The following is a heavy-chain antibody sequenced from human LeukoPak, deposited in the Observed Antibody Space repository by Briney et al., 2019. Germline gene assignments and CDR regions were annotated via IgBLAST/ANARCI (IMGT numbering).Heavy chain of an antibody. D-gene: IGHD3-22*01. V-gene: IGHV3-7*03. CDR1: GFTFSSYW. Sequence: GGSLRLSCEASGFTFSSYWMSWVRQAPGKGLEWVANIKTDGSEKYYVDSVKGRFTISRDNSKNTLYLQMNSLRAEDTAVYYCAKGGTMIVVVTTSYFDYWGQGTLVTVSS. J-gene: IGHJ4*02. CDR3: AKGGTMIVVVTTSYFDY. CDR2: IKTDGSEK.